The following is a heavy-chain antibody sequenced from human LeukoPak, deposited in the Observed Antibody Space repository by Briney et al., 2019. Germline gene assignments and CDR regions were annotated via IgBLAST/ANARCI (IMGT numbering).Heavy chain of an antibody. CDR3: ARLSTVTTFDY. CDR1: GFTFSSYE. CDR2: ISSSGSTI. J-gene: IGHJ4*02. Sequence: GGSLRLSCAASGFTFSSYEMNWVRQAPGKGLEWVSYISSSGSTIYYADSVKGRFTISRDNAKNSLYLQMNSLRAEDTAVYYCARLSTVTTFDYWGQGTLVTGSS. V-gene: IGHV3-48*03. D-gene: IGHD4-17*01.